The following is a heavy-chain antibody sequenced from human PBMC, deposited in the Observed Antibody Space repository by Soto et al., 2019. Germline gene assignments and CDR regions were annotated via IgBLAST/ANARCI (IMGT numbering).Heavy chain of an antibody. Sequence: QLQLQESGPGLVKPSETLSLTCTVSGGSISSSSYYWGWIRQPPGKGLEWIGSIYYSGSTYYNPSLKSRVTISVDTSNNQFSLKLSSVTAADTAVYYCASIPPMGGWFDPWGQGTLVTVSS. CDR1: GGSISSSSYY. J-gene: IGHJ5*02. D-gene: IGHD3-10*01. V-gene: IGHV4-39*01. CDR2: IYYSGST. CDR3: ASIPPMGGWFDP.